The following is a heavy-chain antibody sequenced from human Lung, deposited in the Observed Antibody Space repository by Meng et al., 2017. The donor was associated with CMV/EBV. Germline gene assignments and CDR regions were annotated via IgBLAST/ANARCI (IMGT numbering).Heavy chain of an antibody. CDR1: GGSISSSSYY. V-gene: IGHV4-39*07. Sequence: PLPESSPGQVQPSRTLSLTCSVSGGSISSSSYYWGWIRQSPGKGLEWIGSIYFSGNTYYNPSLKSRVTMSVGTAQNKFSLTLRSVTAADTAVYYCVTETGYNYDNWGQGALVTVSS. CDR2: IYFSGNT. CDR3: VTETGYNYDN. J-gene: IGHJ4*02. D-gene: IGHD5-24*01.